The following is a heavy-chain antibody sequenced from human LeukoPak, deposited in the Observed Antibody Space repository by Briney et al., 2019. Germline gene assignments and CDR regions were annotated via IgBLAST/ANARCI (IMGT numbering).Heavy chain of an antibody. CDR1: GYSFTSYW. CDR2: IYPGDSDT. J-gene: IGHJ4*02. CDR3: ARLGYHDSSGYYMNFDY. V-gene: IGHV5-51*01. D-gene: IGHD3-22*01. Sequence: GESLKTSCKGSGYSFTSYWIGWVRQMPGKGLEWMGIIYPGDSDTRYSPSFQGQVTISADKSISTAYLQWSSLKASDTAMYYCARLGYHDSSGYYMNFDYWGQGTLVTVSS.